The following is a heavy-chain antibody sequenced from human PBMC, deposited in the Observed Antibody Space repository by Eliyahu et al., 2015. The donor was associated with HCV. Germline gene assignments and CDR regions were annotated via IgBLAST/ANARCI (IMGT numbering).Heavy chain of an antibody. D-gene: IGHD6-13*01. V-gene: IGHV3-11*06. Sequence: QVQLVESGGGLVKPGGSLRLSCAASGFTFGDYYMSWIRQAPGKGLEWVSYISSSSSHTNYADSVKGRFTISRDNAKNSLYLQMNSLRAEDTAVYYCAREESGQLVQYWGQGTLVTVSS. CDR1: GFTFGDYY. CDR2: ISSSSSHT. J-gene: IGHJ4*02. CDR3: AREESGQLVQY.